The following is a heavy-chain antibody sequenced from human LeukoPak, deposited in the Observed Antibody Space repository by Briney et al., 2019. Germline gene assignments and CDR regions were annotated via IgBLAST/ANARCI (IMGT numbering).Heavy chain of an antibody. Sequence: PSETLSLTCTVSGGSISSYYWSWIRQPPGKGLEWIGYIYYSGSTNYNPSLKSRVTISVDTSKNQFSLKLSSVTAAATAVYYCASIAAPWGVVDYWGRGTLVTVSS. CDR3: ASIAAPWGVVDY. V-gene: IGHV4-59*01. J-gene: IGHJ4*02. CDR1: GGSISSYY. CDR2: IYYSGST. D-gene: IGHD6-6*01.